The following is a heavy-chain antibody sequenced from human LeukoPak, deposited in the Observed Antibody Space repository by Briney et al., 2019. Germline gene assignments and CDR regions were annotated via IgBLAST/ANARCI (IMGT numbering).Heavy chain of an antibody. CDR1: GYTFTGYY. V-gene: IGHV1-2*02. CDR2: INPNSGGT. J-gene: IGHJ4*02. Sequence: ASVEVSCKASGYTFTGYYMHWVRQAPGQGLEWMGWINPNSGGTNYAQRFQGRVTMTRDTSISTAYMELSRLRSDDTAVYYCARGYYYGSGSYYTPDYWGQGTLVTVSS. D-gene: IGHD3-10*01. CDR3: ARGYYYGSGSYYTPDY.